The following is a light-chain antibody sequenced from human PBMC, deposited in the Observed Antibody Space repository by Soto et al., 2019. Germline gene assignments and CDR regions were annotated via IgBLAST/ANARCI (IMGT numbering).Light chain of an antibody. Sequence: EIVLTQSPGTLSLSPGERATLSCRASQSVTSSYLAWYQQKPGQAPRLLIYAASSRATGIPDRFSGSGSGTDFTLTISRLEPEDFAVYYCQQYVSSRTFGQGTTGDIK. J-gene: IGKJ1*01. CDR1: QSVTSSY. V-gene: IGKV3-20*01. CDR2: AAS. CDR3: QQYVSSRT.